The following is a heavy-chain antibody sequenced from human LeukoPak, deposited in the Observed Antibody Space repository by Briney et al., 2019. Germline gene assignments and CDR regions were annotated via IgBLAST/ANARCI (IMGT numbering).Heavy chain of an antibody. Sequence: ASVKVSCKASGFTFTNSAMQWVRQARGQRLEWIGWIVVGSGNTNYAQKFQERATITRDVSTSTAYMELSSLRSEDTAVYYCAAPSVEISGQDAFDIWGPGAMVTVSS. V-gene: IGHV1-58*02. CDR2: IVVGSGNT. CDR1: GFTFTNSA. J-gene: IGHJ3*02. D-gene: IGHD6-25*01. CDR3: AAPSVEISGQDAFDI.